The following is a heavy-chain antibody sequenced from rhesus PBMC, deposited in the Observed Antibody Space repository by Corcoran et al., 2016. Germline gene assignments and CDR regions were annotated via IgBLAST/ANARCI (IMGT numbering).Heavy chain of an antibody. Sequence: QVQLVQSGAEVKKPGSSLTVSCKTSGSTFTDYYLHCVRQAPRHGLEWMGGSNPNNGNTKYAQKFQGRVTMTRDTSTSTAYMELSSLRSEDTAVYYCARLSYGSNDAFDFWGQGLRVTVSS. CDR2: SNPNNGNT. CDR1: GSTFTDYY. D-gene: IGHD4-29*01. CDR3: ARLSYGSNDAFDF. V-gene: IGHV1S2*01. J-gene: IGHJ3*01.